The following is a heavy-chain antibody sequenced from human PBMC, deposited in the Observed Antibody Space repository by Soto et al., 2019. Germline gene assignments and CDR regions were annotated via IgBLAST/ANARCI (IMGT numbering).Heavy chain of an antibody. D-gene: IGHD2-15*01. CDR1: GGSISSVDYY. Sequence: PSETLSLTCTVSGGSISSVDYYWSWIRQPPGKGLEWIGYIYYSGSTYYNPSLMSRVTISVDTSKNQFSLKLSSVTAADTAVYYCARCASSCSLGFWGQGTLVTVSS. CDR2: IYYSGST. CDR3: ARCASSCSLGF. V-gene: IGHV4-30-4*01. J-gene: IGHJ4*02.